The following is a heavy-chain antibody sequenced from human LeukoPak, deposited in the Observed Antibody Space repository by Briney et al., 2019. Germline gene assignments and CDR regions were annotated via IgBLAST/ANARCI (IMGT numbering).Heavy chain of an antibody. J-gene: IGHJ6*03. V-gene: IGHV3-20*04. CDR1: GFISDDYG. CDR3: ARVYELREEDYYYYYMDV. Sequence: GGSLRLSCAASGFISDDYGMNWVRQAPGKGLEWVSGINRNGGSTGYADSVKGRFTISRDNAKNSLYLQMNSLRAEDTALYYCARVYELREEDYYYYYMDVWGKGTTVTVSS. CDR2: INRNGGST. D-gene: IGHD2/OR15-2a*01.